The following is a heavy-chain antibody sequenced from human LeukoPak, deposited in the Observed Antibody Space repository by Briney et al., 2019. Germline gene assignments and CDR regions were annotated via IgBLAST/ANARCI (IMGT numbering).Heavy chain of an antibody. V-gene: IGHV3-23*01. J-gene: IGHJ3*02. Sequence: PGGSLRLSCAASGFTFSSYAMGWVRQAPGKGLEWVSAISGSGGSTYYADSVKGRFTISRDNSKNTLYLQMNSLRAEDTAVYYCAKDWASDYYGSGSYYGDAFDIWGQGTMVTVSS. CDR3: AKDWASDYYGSGSYYGDAFDI. D-gene: IGHD3-10*01. CDR2: ISGSGGST. CDR1: GFTFSSYA.